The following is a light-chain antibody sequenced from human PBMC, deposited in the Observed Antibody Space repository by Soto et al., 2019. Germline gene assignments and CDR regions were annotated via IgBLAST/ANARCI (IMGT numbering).Light chain of an antibody. CDR2: HAS. J-gene: IGKJ4*01. CDR1: QSVSSN. CDR3: QQYNKWPLT. V-gene: IGKV3-15*01. Sequence: EIVMTQSPATLSVSPGERATLSCRASQSVSSNLAWYQQKPGQAPRLLIYHASTRATGIPARFSGSGSGTDFTLTMSSLQSEDFAVYYCQQYNKWPLTFGGGTKVEIK.